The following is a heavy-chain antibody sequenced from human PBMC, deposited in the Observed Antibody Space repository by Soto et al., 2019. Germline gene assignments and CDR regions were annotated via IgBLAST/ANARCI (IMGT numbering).Heavy chain of an antibody. D-gene: IGHD6-13*01. Sequence: PSETLSLTCTVSGGSISSSSYYWGWIRQPPGKGLEWIGSIYYSGSTYYNPSLKSRVTISVDTSKNQFSLKLSSVIAADTAVYYCASGRGPAAGTPTLNYYYYGMDVWGHGTTVTVSS. CDR2: IYYSGST. CDR3: ASGRGPAAGTPTLNYYYYGMDV. V-gene: IGHV4-39*01. CDR1: GGSISSSSYY. J-gene: IGHJ6*02.